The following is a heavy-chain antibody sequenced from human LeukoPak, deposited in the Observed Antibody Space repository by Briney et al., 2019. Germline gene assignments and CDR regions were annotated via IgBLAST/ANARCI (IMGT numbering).Heavy chain of an antibody. Sequence: SETLSLTCTVSGGSISSYYWSWIRQPPGNGLAWIGYIYYSGSTNYNPSLKSRVTISVDTSKNQFSLKLSSVTAADTAVYYCARELAAPYFDYWGQGTLVTVSS. V-gene: IGHV4-59*01. J-gene: IGHJ4*02. CDR2: IYYSGST. CDR1: GGSISSYY. D-gene: IGHD6-19*01. CDR3: ARELAAPYFDY.